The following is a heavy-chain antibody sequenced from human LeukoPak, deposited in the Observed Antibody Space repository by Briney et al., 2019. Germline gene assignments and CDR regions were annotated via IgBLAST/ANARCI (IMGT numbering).Heavy chain of an antibody. CDR2: ISYDGSNK. CDR3: AGAILQSHAFDI. J-gene: IGHJ3*02. Sequence: PGGSLRLSCAASGFTFSSYGMHWVRQAPGKGLEWVAVISYDGSNKYYADSVKGRFTISRDNSKNTLYLQMNSLRAEDTAVYYCAGAILQSHAFDIWGQGTMVTVSS. CDR1: GFTFSSYG. D-gene: IGHD3-3*01. V-gene: IGHV3-30*03.